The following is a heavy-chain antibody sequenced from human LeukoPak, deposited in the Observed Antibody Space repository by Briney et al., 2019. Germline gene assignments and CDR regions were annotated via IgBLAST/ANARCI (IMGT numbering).Heavy chain of an antibody. D-gene: IGHD6-25*01. Sequence: PSETLSLTCTVSGGSISSSNHYWGWIRQPPGKGLEWIGNIYYSGSTYYNPSLKSRVTISVDTSKNQFSLKLSSVTAADTAIYYCARHCSGRSDYYFDYWGQGTLVAVSS. CDR2: IYYSGST. J-gene: IGHJ4*02. CDR3: ARHCSGRSDYYFDY. CDR1: GGSISSSNHY. V-gene: IGHV4-39*01.